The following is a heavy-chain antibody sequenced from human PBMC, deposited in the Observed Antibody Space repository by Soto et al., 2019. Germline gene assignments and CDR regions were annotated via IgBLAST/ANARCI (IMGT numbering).Heavy chain of an antibody. V-gene: IGHV3-30-3*01. CDR1: GFTFSSYS. Sequence: AGSLILSCAASGFTFSSYSMHLVLQSPGKGLEWEAVISYDGSNKYYADSVKGRFTISRDNSKNTLYLQMNSLRAEDTAVYYCARGAIGIADHYYGMDVWGQGTTVTVSS. CDR3: ARGAIGIADHYYGMDV. D-gene: IGHD6-13*01. J-gene: IGHJ6*01. CDR2: ISYDGSNK.